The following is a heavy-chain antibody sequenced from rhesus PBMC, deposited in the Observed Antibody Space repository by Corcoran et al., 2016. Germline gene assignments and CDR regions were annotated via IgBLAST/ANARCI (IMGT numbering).Heavy chain of an antibody. J-gene: IGHJ6*01. CDR3: AKETVATYGLDS. CDR2: IEPSDSDT. V-gene: IGHV5-2*01. CDR1: GYSFTSYW. Sequence: EVQLVQSGAEVKRPGESLKISCKTSGYSFTSYWISWVRQMPGKGLEGMGAIEPSDSDTRYSPSFQGQVTISADKSISTTYLQGSSLKASDSATYYCAKETVATYGLDSWGQGVVVTVSS. D-gene: IGHD2-21*01.